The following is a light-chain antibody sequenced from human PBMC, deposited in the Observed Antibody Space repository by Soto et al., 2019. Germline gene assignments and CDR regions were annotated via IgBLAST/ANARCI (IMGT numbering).Light chain of an antibody. Sequence: DIQMTQSPSTLSASVGDRVTITCRASQSISSWLAWYQQKPGKAPKLLIYKASSLESGVPSRFSGSGSGTEFTLTISSLEPDDFATYYCQQYNSYPYTFGQGTKLEIK. J-gene: IGKJ2*01. CDR3: QQYNSYPYT. V-gene: IGKV1-5*03. CDR1: QSISSW. CDR2: KAS.